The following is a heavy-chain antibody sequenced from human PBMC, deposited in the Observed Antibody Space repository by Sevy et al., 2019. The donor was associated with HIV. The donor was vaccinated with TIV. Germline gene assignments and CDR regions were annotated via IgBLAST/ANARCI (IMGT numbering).Heavy chain of an antibody. J-gene: IGHJ4*02. CDR2: IRYDGSNK. D-gene: IGHD3-22*01. CDR1: GFTFSSYG. CDR3: AKDPPMTDSSGYYPGY. Sequence: GGSLRLSCAASGFTFSSYGMHWVRQAPGKGLEWVAFIRYDGSNKYYADSVKGRFTISRDNSKNTLYLQMNSLRAEDTAVYYRAKDPPMTDSSGYYPGYWGQGTLVTVSS. V-gene: IGHV3-30*02.